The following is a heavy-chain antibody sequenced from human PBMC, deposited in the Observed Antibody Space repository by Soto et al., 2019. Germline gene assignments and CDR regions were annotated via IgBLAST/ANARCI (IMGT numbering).Heavy chain of an antibody. J-gene: IGHJ6*02. CDR2: ISWDGGST. V-gene: IGHV3-43*01. CDR3: EKAYWNFELYGMDV. Sequence: GGSLRLSCAASGFTFDDYTMHWVRQAPGKGLEWVSLISWDGGSTYYADSVKGRFTISRDNSKNSLYLQMNSLRTEDTALYYCEKAYWNFELYGMDVWRQGTTDTVSS. CDR1: GFTFDDYT. D-gene: IGHD1-7*01.